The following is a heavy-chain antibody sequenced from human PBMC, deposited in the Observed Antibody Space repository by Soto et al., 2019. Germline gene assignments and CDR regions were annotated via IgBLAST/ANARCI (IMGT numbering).Heavy chain of an antibody. J-gene: IGHJ4*02. CDR3: ARAGYDYIWGSYRSRGYFDY. V-gene: IGHV4-34*01. CDR1: GGSFSGYY. Sequence: PSETLSLTCAVYGGSFSGYYWSWIRQPPGKGLEWIGEINHSGSTNYNPSLKSRVTISVDTSKNQFSLKLSSVTAADTAVYYCARAGYDYIWGSYRSRGYFDYWGQGTLVTVS. D-gene: IGHD3-16*02. CDR2: INHSGST.